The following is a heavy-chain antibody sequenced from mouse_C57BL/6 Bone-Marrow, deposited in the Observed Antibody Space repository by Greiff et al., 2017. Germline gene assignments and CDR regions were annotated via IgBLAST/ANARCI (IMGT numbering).Heavy chain of an antibody. CDR3: ARWGFAY. Sequence: EVKVVESGGGLVQPGGSLSLSCAASGFTFTDYYMSWVRQPPGKALEWLGFIRNKANGYTTEYSASVKGRFTISRDNSQIILYLQMNALRAEDSSTYYCARWGFAYWGQGTLVTVSA. CDR1: GFTFTDYY. V-gene: IGHV7-3*01. J-gene: IGHJ3*01. CDR2: IRNKANGYTT.